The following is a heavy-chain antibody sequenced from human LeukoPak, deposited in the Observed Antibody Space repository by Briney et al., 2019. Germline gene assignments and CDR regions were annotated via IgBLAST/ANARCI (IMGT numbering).Heavy chain of an antibody. D-gene: IGHD3-9*01. J-gene: IGHJ6*03. CDR1: GFTFSDYY. CDR2: ISSSGSTI. CDR3: ARDFTYYDILTGYYKTLYYYMDV. Sequence: PGGSLRLSCAASGFTFSDYYMSWIRQAPGKGLEWVSYISSSGSTIYYADSVKGRFTISRDNAKNSLYLQMNSLRAEETAVYYCARDFTYYDILTGYYKTLYYYMDVWGKGTTVTISS. V-gene: IGHV3-11*01.